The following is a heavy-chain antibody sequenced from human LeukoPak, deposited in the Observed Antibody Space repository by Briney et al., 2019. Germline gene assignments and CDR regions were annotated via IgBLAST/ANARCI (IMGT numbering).Heavy chain of an antibody. CDR3: ARSYGINDAFDI. Sequence: SATLSHTLTVSGGSVRSYYWSWIRPPAGKGLEWIGRIFTSGTTDYNPSLKSRVTMSVDTSKNQFSLKLSSVTAADTAVYYCARSYGINDAFDIWGQGTMVTVSS. CDR2: IFTSGTT. D-gene: IGHD2-8*01. CDR1: GGSVRSYY. V-gene: IGHV4-4*07. J-gene: IGHJ3*02.